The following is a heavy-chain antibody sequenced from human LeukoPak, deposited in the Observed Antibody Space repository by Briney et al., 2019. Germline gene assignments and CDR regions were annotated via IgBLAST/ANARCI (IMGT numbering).Heavy chain of an antibody. CDR2: ISGSGGST. CDR1: GGSFSGYY. V-gene: IGHV3-23*01. D-gene: IGHD3-22*01. J-gene: IGHJ4*02. Sequence: ETLSLTCAVYGGSFSGYYWSWVRQAPGKGLEWVSAISGSGGSTYYADSVKGRFTISRDNSKNTLYLQMNSLRAEDTAVYYCAKERLDYYDSSGIFDYWGQGTLVTVSS. CDR3: AKERLDYYDSSGIFDY.